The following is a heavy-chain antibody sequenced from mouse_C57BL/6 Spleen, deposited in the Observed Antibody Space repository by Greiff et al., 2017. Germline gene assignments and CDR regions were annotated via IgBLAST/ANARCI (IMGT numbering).Heavy chain of an antibody. CDR2: IYPGDGDT. J-gene: IGHJ4*01. CDR3: ARNYYGSSFYAMDY. Sequence: QVQLKESGAELVKPGASVKISCKASGYAFSSYWMNWVKQRPGKGLEWIGQIYPGDGDTNYNGKFKGKATLTADKSSSTAYMQLSSLTSEDSAVYICARNYYGSSFYAMDYWGQGTSVTVSS. CDR1: GYAFSSYW. D-gene: IGHD1-1*01. V-gene: IGHV1-80*01.